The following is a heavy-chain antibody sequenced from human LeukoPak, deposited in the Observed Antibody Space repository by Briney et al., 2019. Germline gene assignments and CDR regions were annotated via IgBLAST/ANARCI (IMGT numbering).Heavy chain of an antibody. CDR1: GGSISDNY. V-gene: IGHV4-59*08. CDR3: ARVYYYDSRSNYFDP. J-gene: IGHJ5*02. D-gene: IGHD3-22*01. Sequence: PSETLSLTCTVSGGSISDNYWSWIRQPPGKGLEWIGYIYYSGSTYYNPSLKSRVTISVDTSKNQFSLKLSSVTAADTAVYYCARVYYYDSRSNYFDPWGQGTLVTVSS. CDR2: IYYSGST.